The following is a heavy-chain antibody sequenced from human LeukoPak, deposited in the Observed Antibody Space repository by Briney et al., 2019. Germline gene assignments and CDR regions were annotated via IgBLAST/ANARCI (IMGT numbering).Heavy chain of an antibody. J-gene: IGHJ4*02. V-gene: IGHV3-66*01. D-gene: IGHD3-22*01. CDR1: GYIVSIDY. CDR3: ASAKYTSGPRFDS. Sequence: GGSRRLSWAGAGYIVSIDYMSWVRPAPGKGLGWVSILYWVRMTFYADSVKGRFTISRDNSINTLFLQINSLRAEDTAVYYCASAKYTSGPRFDSWGQGTLVTVSS. CDR2: LYWVRMT.